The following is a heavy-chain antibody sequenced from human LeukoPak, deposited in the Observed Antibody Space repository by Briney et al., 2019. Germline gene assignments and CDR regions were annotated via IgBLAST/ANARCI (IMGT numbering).Heavy chain of an antibody. CDR2: INHSGST. Sequence: SETLSLTCAVYGGSFSGYYWSWIRQPPGKGLEWIGEINHSGSTNHNPSLKSRVTISVDTSKNQFSLKLSSVTAADTAVYYCARLFRHIYRVVPAAMRKNWFDPWGQGTLVTVSS. V-gene: IGHV4-34*01. CDR3: ARLFRHIYRVVPAAMRKNWFDP. CDR1: GGSFSGYY. J-gene: IGHJ5*02. D-gene: IGHD2-2*01.